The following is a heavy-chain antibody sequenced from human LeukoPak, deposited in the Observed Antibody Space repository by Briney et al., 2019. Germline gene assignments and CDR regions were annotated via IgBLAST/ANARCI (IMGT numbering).Heavy chain of an antibody. V-gene: IGHV1-69*04. CDR3: ARDARGGDSVY. Sequence: SVRVSCKASGGTFSSNTISWVRQAPGQGLEWMGRIIPILGIANYAQKFQGRVTITADKSTSTAYMELSSLRSEDTAVYYCARDARGGDSVYWGQGTLVTVSS. D-gene: IGHD2-21*01. CDR2: IIPILGIA. CDR1: GGTFSSNT. J-gene: IGHJ4*02.